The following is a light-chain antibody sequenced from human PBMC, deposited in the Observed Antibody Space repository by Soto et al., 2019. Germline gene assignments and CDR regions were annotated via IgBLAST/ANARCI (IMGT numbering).Light chain of an antibody. J-gene: IGKJ1*01. CDR3: QHYGSSRT. Sequence: EIVLTPSPGTLSLSPGYRSTRSWMASQTVTRNYLAWHQQKPVQTPRLLVYGASSRATGIPDRFRGSGSGTDFTSTISRLEPEDFAVYYCQHYGSSRTFGQGTKWKS. V-gene: IGKV3-20*01. CDR1: QTVTRNY. CDR2: GAS.